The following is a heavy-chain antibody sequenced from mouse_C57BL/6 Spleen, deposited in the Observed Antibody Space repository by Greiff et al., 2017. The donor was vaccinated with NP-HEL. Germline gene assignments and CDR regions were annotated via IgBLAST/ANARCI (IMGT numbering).Heavy chain of an antibody. CDR3: ARRDYGSSPYYYAMDY. CDR2: IYPGDGDT. D-gene: IGHD1-1*01. V-gene: IGHV1-80*01. Sequence: QVQLKESGAELVKPGASVKISCKASGYAFSSYWMNWVKQRPGKGLEWIGQIYPGDGDTNYNGKFKGKATLTADKSSSTAYMQLSSLTSEDSAVYFCARRDYGSSPYYYAMDYWGQGTSVTVSS. CDR1: GYAFSSYW. J-gene: IGHJ4*01.